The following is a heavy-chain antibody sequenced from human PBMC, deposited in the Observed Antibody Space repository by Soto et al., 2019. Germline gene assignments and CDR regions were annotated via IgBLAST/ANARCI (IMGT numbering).Heavy chain of an antibody. CDR3: ARCVGSAHSDWFDP. Sequence: QVQLVESGGGLVKPGGSLRLSCAASGFTFSDYYMSWIRQAPGKGPEWVSYISSSGSTIYYADSVKGRFTISRDNAQNSRYLQVNSLTAEDTAVYYCARCVGSAHSDWFDPWGQGTLVTLSS. CDR1: GFTFSDYY. V-gene: IGHV3-11*01. D-gene: IGHD2-8*01. CDR2: ISSSGSTI. J-gene: IGHJ5*02.